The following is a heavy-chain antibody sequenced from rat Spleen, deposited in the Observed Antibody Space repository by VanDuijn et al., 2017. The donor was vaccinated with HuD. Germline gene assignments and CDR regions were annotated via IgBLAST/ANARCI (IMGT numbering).Heavy chain of an antibody. V-gene: IGHV5-25*01. D-gene: IGHD4-3*01. Sequence: EVQLAESGGGLVQPGRSLKLSCTASGFTFSNYWMYWVRQTPTKGLEWVASISTGGGGTYYRDSVKGRFTVSRDNAKSTLYLQMDSLRSEDTATYYCVRQDTSGYSNWFTYWGQGTLVTVSS. J-gene: IGHJ3*01. CDR1: GFTFSNYW. CDR3: VRQDTSGYSNWFTY. CDR2: ISTGGGGT.